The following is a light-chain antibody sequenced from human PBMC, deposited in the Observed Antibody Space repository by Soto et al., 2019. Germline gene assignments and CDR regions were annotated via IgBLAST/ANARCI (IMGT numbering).Light chain of an antibody. J-gene: IGKJ1*01. V-gene: IGKV3-15*01. CDR2: GAS. CDR3: QQYNNCHPSWWT. Sequence: EIVMTQSPATLSVSPGERATLSCRASQSVSSNLAWYQQKPGQAPRLLIYGASTRATGIPARFSGSGSGTEFTLTIRSMQSEDFAVYYCQQYNNCHPSWWTFGRGTKVEIK. CDR1: QSVSSN.